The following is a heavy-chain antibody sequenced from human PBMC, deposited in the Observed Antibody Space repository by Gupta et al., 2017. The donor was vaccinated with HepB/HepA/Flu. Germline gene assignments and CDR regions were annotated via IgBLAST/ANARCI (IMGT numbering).Heavy chain of an antibody. Sequence: QISLQESGPTMVKLTQTLTLTCTFSGFSLTTSGVGVGWIRPPPGQALECLSLIYWDDDKCYSPSLKSRLTITKKTSKNQGVLKMPNMDTCDTGTYYCALNGAPRLLGPWGQGTL. J-gene: IGHJ5*02. CDR1: GFSLTTSGVG. D-gene: IGHD6-6*01. V-gene: IGHV2-5*02. CDR3: ALNGAPRLLGP. CDR2: IYWDDDK.